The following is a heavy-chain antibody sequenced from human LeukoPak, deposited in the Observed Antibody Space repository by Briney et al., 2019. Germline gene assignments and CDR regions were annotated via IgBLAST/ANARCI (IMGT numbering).Heavy chain of an antibody. CDR2: IYYSGST. Sequence: KPSETLSLTCTVSGGSISSSSHFWAWIRQPPGKGLEWIGSIYYSGSTSYNPSLKSRVTISVDTSKNQFSLKLSSVTAADTAVYYCASFRIAVAGTGYWGQGTLVTVSS. CDR1: GGSISSSSHF. J-gene: IGHJ4*02. CDR3: ASFRIAVAGTGY. D-gene: IGHD6-19*01. V-gene: IGHV4-39*01.